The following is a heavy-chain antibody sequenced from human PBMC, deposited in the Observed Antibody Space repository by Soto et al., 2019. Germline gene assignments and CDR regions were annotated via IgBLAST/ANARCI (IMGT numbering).Heavy chain of an antibody. D-gene: IGHD2-2*01. J-gene: IGHJ4*02. V-gene: IGHV5-51*01. CDR2: IYPGDSET. Sequence: GXSLKISCKGSGYSFTSYWIGWVRQMPGKGLEWMGIIYPGDSETRYSPSFQGQVTISADKYISTAYLQWSSLKDSDTAMYYCAKHSIHGHHYLAYWGKGTLVPGSS. CDR3: AKHSIHGHHYLAY. CDR1: GYSFTSYW.